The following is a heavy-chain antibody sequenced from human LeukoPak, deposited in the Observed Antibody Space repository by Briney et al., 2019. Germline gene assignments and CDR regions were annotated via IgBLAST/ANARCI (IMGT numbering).Heavy chain of an antibody. Sequence: PGGSLRLSCAASEFTFSSYAMHWVRQAPGKGLEWVAVISYDGSNKYYADSVKGRFTISRDNSKNTLYLQMNSLRAEDTAVYYCARDLGDTAMVTGAFDIWGQGTMVTVSS. CDR1: EFTFSSYA. CDR2: ISYDGSNK. V-gene: IGHV3-30-3*01. J-gene: IGHJ3*02. D-gene: IGHD5-18*01. CDR3: ARDLGDTAMVTGAFDI.